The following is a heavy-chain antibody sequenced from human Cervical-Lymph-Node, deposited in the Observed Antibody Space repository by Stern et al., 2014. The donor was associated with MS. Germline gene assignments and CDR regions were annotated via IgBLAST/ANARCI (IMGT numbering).Heavy chain of an antibody. CDR1: GGTFSTYG. Sequence: QVQLVQSGAEVKKPGSSVKVSCKASGGTFSTYGISWVSQAPGQGLEWMGGIIPIFGTANYAQKFQGRVTITADESSNTAYMELSSLRSEDTAVYYCAREFNYDSSGYYFYYWGQGTLVTVSS. CDR3: AREFNYDSSGYYFYY. D-gene: IGHD3-22*01. CDR2: IIPIFGTA. V-gene: IGHV1-69*12. J-gene: IGHJ4*02.